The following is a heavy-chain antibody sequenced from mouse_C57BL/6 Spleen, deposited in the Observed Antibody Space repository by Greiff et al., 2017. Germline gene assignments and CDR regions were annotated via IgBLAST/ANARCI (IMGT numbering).Heavy chain of an antibody. V-gene: IGHV1-53*01. CDR2: INPSNGGT. CDR1: GYTFTSYW. CDR3: AIAGSTVAPFAY. J-gene: IGHJ3*01. Sequence: QVQLQQPGTELVKPGASVKLSCKASGYTFTSYWMHWVKQRPGQGLEWIGHINPSNGGTNYNEKFQSKATLTVDKSSSTAYMQRSSLTSENSAFYYCAIAGSTVAPFAYWGQGTLVTVSA. D-gene: IGHD1-1*01.